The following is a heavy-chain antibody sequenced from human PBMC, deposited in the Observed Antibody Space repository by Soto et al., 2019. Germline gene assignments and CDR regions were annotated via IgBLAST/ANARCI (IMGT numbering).Heavy chain of an antibody. Sequence: QVQLQESGPGLVKPSETLSLTCTVSGGSVSSHSYYWTWIRQPPGKGLEFIGYIYYTGTTNYNPSLESRVTISVDTSNNQFSLKVSSVTAADTAVYYCASAVAAPYYLDYWGQGTLVTVSS. CDR1: GGSVSSHSYY. J-gene: IGHJ4*02. CDR2: IYYTGTT. V-gene: IGHV4-61*01. D-gene: IGHD6-19*01. CDR3: ASAVAAPYYLDY.